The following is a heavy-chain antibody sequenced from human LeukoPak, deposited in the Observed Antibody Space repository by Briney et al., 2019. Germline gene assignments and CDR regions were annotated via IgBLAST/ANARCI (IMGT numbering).Heavy chain of an antibody. CDR3: ARDGGNYYGSADFDY. D-gene: IGHD3-10*01. V-gene: IGHV3-21*01. CDR1: GFTFSSYS. CDR2: ISSSSSYI. Sequence: SGGSLRLSCAASGFTFSSYSMNWVRQAPGKGLEWVSSISSSSSYIYYADSVKGRFTISRDNAKNSLYLQMNSLRAEDTAVYYCARDGGNYYGSADFDYWGQGTLVTVSS. J-gene: IGHJ4*02.